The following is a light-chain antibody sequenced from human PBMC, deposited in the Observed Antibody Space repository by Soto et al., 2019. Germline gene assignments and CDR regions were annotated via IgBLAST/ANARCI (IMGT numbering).Light chain of an antibody. CDR1: EDISNY. Sequence: DIQMTQSPSSLSASVGDRVTITCRASEDISNYLAWYQQKPGKVPKLLIYGASTLQSGVPSGFSGSGSGTDLTLTISRLQTEDVATYYCQNYNRAPWTFGQPNKLESK. V-gene: IGKV1-27*01. CDR3: QNYNRAPWT. CDR2: GAS. J-gene: IGKJ1*01.